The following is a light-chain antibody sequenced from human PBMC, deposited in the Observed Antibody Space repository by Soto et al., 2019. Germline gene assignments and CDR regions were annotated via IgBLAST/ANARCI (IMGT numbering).Light chain of an antibody. CDR2: AAS. V-gene: IGKV1-8*01. CDR3: QQSYSYPFT. Sequence: AIRMTQSPSSFSASTGDRVTITCRASQGISSYLAWYQQKPGKAPKLLIYAASTLQSGVPSRFSVSGSGTDFTLTIRCLQSEDFATYYCQQSYSYPFTFGPGTKVYIK. CDR1: QGISSY. J-gene: IGKJ3*01.